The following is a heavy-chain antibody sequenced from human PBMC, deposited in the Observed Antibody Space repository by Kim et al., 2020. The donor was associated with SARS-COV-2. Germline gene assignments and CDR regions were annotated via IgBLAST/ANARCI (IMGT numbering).Heavy chain of an antibody. D-gene: IGHD3-16*01. CDR1: GHIFTRDS. J-gene: IGHJ4*02. CDR3: LGGFYFDY. V-gene: IGHV1-3*01. Sequence: ASVKVSCKTSGHIFTRDSIHWVRQAPGQGLEWMGGIDCGNGNTIYSQKFQGRVTFTTDTSASTAYMELSFLRSEDSAVYYCLGGFYFDYWGKGTLVTVSS. CDR2: IDCGNGNT.